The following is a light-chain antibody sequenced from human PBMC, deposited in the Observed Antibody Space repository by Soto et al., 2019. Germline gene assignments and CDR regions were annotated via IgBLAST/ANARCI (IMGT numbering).Light chain of an antibody. V-gene: IGKV3D-20*02. Sequence: EIVMTQSPATLSVSPGERATLSCRASQSVSGSYLAWYQHKPGQAPRLLIYGASNRDTGIPDRVPGSVSGTDFSLTISEVQPEEWALDDGHQRQSWPRTFGQGTKVDIK. CDR3: HQRQSWPRT. CDR2: GAS. J-gene: IGKJ1*01. CDR1: QSVSGSY.